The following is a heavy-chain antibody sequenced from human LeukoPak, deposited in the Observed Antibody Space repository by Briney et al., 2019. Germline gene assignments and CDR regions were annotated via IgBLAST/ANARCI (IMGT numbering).Heavy chain of an antibody. CDR3: AKDHKGIQLWLPYYYYYGMDV. V-gene: IGHV3-30*18. J-gene: IGHJ6*02. CDR1: GFTFSSYG. D-gene: IGHD5-18*01. CDR2: ISYDGSNK. Sequence: PGRSLRLSCAASGFTFSSYGMHWVRQAPGKGLEWVAVISYDGSNKYYADSVKGRFTISRDNSKNTLYLQMNSLRAEDTAVYYCAKDHKGIQLWLPYYYYYGMDVWGRGTTVTVSS.